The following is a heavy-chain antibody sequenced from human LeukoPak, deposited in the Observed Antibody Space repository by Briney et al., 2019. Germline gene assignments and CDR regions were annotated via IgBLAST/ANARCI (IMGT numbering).Heavy chain of an antibody. J-gene: IGHJ4*02. Sequence: GGSLRLSCAASGFTFSSYGMHWVRQAPGKGLEWVAVIWYDGSNKYYVDFVKGRFTISRDNSKNTLYLQMNSLRAEDTAVYYCARNYYYDSTRLYYFDYWGQGTLVTVSS. CDR3: ARNYYYDSTRLYYFDY. CDR1: GFTFSSYG. CDR2: IWYDGSNK. D-gene: IGHD3-22*01. V-gene: IGHV3-33*01.